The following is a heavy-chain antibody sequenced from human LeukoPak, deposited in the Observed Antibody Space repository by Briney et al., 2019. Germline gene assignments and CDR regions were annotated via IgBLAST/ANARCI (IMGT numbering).Heavy chain of an antibody. CDR1: GFTFSSYG. Sequence: GRSLRLSCAASGFTFSSYGMHWVRQAPGKGLEWVAVISYDGSNKYYEDSVKGRFTISRDNSKNTLYLQMNSLRAEDTAVYYCAKVTTVTTGFGMDVWGQGTTVTVSS. CDR2: ISYDGSNK. CDR3: AKVTTVTTGFGMDV. J-gene: IGHJ6*02. D-gene: IGHD4-17*01. V-gene: IGHV3-30*18.